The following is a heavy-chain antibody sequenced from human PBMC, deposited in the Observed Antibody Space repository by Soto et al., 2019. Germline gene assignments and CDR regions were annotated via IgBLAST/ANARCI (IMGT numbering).Heavy chain of an antibody. Sequence: PGGSLRLSCAASGFTFSSFTMHWVRQAPGKGLEWVSSIVSSGIPRYHEDSVKGRFTVSRDTARNSLYLKMNSLRDEDTARYYCARSGSSVYNRYRLRSNAAFDVWGQGTMVTVSS. CDR2: IVSSGIPR. CDR3: ARSGSSVYNRYRLRSNAAFDV. J-gene: IGHJ3*01. D-gene: IGHD6-19*01. CDR1: GFTFSSFT. V-gene: IGHV3-48*02.